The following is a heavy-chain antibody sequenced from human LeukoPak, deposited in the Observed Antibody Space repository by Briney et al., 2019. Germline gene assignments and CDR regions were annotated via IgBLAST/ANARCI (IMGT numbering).Heavy chain of an antibody. CDR2: IYTTGST. CDR3: ARHCRYGGLDY. Sequence: SETLSLTCTVSGGSIGTDYWSWIRQPAGKGLEWIGHIYTTGSTDYNPSLMSRITMSVDTSKNQFSLRLSSVTAADTAVYYCARHCRYGGLDYWGQGALVTVSS. J-gene: IGHJ4*02. CDR1: GGSIGTDY. V-gene: IGHV4-4*07. D-gene: IGHD2-15*01.